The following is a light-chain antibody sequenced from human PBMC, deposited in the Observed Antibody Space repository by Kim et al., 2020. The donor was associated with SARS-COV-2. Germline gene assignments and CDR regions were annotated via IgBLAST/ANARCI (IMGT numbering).Light chain of an antibody. Sequence: GQSITISCTGTSSDIGGNNYVSWYQQHPDKVPKLMIYDVINRPSGVSNRFSGSKSGNTASLTISGLQADDEADYYCSSYLSNTFYVFGTGTKVTVL. V-gene: IGLV2-14*03. CDR3: SSYLSNTFYV. J-gene: IGLJ1*01. CDR1: SSDIGGNNY. CDR2: DVI.